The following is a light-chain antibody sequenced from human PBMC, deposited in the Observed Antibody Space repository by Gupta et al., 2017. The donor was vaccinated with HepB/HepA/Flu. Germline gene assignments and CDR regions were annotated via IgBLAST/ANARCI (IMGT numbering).Light chain of an antibody. CDR3: QQYSSSPLT. CDR1: QSVSSSF. CDR2: GAS. V-gene: IGKV3-20*01. Sequence: EIVLTQSPGTLSLSPGERAILSCRASQSVSSSFLAWYQQKPGQAPRLLIYGASSRATGIPDRFSGSGSGTDFTLTISRLEPEDFAVYYCQQYSSSPLTFGRGTKVEIK. J-gene: IGKJ1*01.